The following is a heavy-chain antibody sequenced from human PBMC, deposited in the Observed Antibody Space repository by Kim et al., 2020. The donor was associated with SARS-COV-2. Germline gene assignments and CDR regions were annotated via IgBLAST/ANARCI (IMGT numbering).Heavy chain of an antibody. CDR1: GFTFSSYG. Sequence: GGSLRLSCAASGFTFSSYGMHWVRQAPGKGLEWVAVISYDGSNKYYADSVKGRFTISRDNSKNTLYLQMNSLRAEDTAVYYCARDYSNSSSWYRYYYYGMDVWGQGTTVTVSS. V-gene: IGHV3-33*05. CDR3: ARDYSNSSSWYRYYYYGMDV. D-gene: IGHD6-13*01. J-gene: IGHJ6*02. CDR2: ISYDGSNK.